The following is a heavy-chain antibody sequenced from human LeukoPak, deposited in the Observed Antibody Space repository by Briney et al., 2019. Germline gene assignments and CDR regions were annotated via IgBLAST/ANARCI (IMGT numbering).Heavy chain of an antibody. V-gene: IGHV4-34*01. J-gene: IGHJ5*02. CDR1: GGSFSDYY. CDR2: INHSGST. D-gene: IGHD3-10*01. Sequence: PSETLPLTCAVSGGSFSDYYWIWIRQAPTKGLQWIGEINHSGSTNYNPSLKSRVTMSVNTSKNQFSLNLSSVTAADTAVYYCARGPKLTRGVTNWFDPWGQGTLVTVSS. CDR3: ARGPKLTRGVTNWFDP.